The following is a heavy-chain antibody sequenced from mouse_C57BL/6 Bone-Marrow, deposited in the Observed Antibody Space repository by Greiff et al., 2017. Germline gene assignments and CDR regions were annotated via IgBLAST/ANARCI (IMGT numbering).Heavy chain of an antibody. J-gene: IGHJ1*03. D-gene: IGHD2-5*01. V-gene: IGHV1-55*01. Sequence: QVQLQQPGAELVKPGASVKMSCKASGYPFTSYWIPWVKQRPGQGLEWIGDIYPGSGSTNYNEKFRSKATLTVDTSSSTAYMQLSSLTSEDSAVYYCARPYYSNYWYFDVWGTGTTVTVSS. CDR2: IYPGSGST. CDR3: ARPYYSNYWYFDV. CDR1: GYPFTSYW.